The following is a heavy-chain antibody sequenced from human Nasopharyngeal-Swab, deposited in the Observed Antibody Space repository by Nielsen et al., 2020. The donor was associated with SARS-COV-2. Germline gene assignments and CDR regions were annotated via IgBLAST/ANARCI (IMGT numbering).Heavy chain of an antibody. V-gene: IGHV4-59*01. J-gene: IGHJ4*02. D-gene: IGHD3-10*01. CDR2: IYYSGST. Sequence: SETLSPTRPVSGGSISSYYLSWVRQPPGKGLEWIGYIYYSGSTNYNPSLKSRVTISVDTSKNQFSLKLSSVTAADTAVYYCARGVGGSGIFYFDYWGQGTLVTVSS. CDR3: ARGVGGSGIFYFDY. CDR1: GGSISSYY.